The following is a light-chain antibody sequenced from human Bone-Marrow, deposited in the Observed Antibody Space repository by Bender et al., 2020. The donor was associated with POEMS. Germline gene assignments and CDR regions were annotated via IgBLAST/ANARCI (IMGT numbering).Light chain of an antibody. V-gene: IGLV2-14*02. CDR3: CSNTSSSTYV. CDR1: STDYDFRHL. Sequence: QSALTQPASASGSPGQSITISCTGTSTDYDFRHLVSWYQHQPGKPPRLIIYEVSRRPSGISQRFSGSQYGTTASLTISGLQTEDEADYYCCSNTSSSTYVFGTGTKVTVL. CDR2: EVS. J-gene: IGLJ1*01.